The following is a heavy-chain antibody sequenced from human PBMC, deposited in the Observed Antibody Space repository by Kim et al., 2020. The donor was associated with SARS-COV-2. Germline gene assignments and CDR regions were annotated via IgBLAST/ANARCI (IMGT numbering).Heavy chain of an antibody. CDR3: ARLYYDFWSGYYTGRLDY. Sequence: KSRVTISVDTSKTQFSLKLSSVTAADTAVYYCARLYYDFWSGYYTGRLDYWGQGTLVTVSS. J-gene: IGHJ4*02. D-gene: IGHD3-3*01. V-gene: IGHV4-39*01.